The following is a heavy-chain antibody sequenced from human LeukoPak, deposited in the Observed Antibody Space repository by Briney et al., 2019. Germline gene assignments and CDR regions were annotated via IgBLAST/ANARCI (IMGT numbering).Heavy chain of an antibody. V-gene: IGHV4-59*08. CDR1: GGSISSYY. Sequence: SETLSLTCTVSGGSISSYYWSWIRQPPGKGLEWIGYIYYSGSTNYNPSLKSRVTISVDTSKNQFSLKLSSVTAADTAVYYCARQFSSGYYRTPGWFDPWGQGALVTVSS. D-gene: IGHD3-22*01. J-gene: IGHJ5*02. CDR2: IYYSGST. CDR3: ARQFSSGYYRTPGWFDP.